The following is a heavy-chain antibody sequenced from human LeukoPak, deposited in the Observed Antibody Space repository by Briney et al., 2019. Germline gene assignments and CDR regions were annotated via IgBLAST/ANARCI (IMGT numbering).Heavy chain of an antibody. J-gene: IGHJ4*02. Sequence: SETLSLTCTVSGGSISSYYWGWIRQPPGKGLEWIGYIYYSGSTNYNPSLKSRVTISVDTSKNQFSLKLSSVTAADTAVYYCARGLSGYEKSTIWGQGTLVTVSS. CDR2: IYYSGST. CDR1: GGSISSYY. V-gene: IGHV4-59*01. D-gene: IGHD5-12*01. CDR3: ARGLSGYEKSTI.